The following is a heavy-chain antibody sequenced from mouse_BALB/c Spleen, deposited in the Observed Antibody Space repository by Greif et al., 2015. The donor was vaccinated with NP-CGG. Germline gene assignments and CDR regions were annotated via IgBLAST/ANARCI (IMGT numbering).Heavy chain of an antibody. CDR2: IYPGSGST. J-gene: IGHJ3*01. CDR1: GYTFTSYW. D-gene: IGHD2-4*01. CDR3: TRSSTMITTGFAY. Sequence: LQQPGSELVRPGASVKLSCKASGYTFTSYWMHWVKQRHGQGLEWIGNIYPGSGSTNYDEKFKSKGTLTVDTSSSTAYMHLSSLTSEDSAVYYCTRSSTMITTGFAYWGQGTLVTVSA. V-gene: IGHV1S22*01.